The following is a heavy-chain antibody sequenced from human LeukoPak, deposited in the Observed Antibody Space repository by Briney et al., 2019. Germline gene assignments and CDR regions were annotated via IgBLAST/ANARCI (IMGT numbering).Heavy chain of an antibody. D-gene: IGHD3-22*01. CDR2: IYWNDDK. J-gene: IGHJ4*02. V-gene: IGHV2-5*01. Sequence: SGPTLVNPTQTLTLTCTFSGFSLSTSGVGVGWIRQPPGKALEWLALIYWNDDKRYSPSLKSRLTITKDTSKNQEVLTMTNMDPVDTATYYCAHTHYDGSGYDYWGQGTLVTVSS. CDR3: AHTHYDGSGYDY. CDR1: GFSLSTSGVG.